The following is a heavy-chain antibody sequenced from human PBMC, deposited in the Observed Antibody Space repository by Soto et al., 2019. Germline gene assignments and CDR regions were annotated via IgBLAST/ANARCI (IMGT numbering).Heavy chain of an antibody. D-gene: IGHD2-21*01. CDR2: IKQDGSEK. V-gene: IGHV3-7*03. CDR1: GFTFSNDW. CDR3: AREDLLWWLDH. J-gene: IGHJ5*02. Sequence: LRLSCAASGFTFSNDWMTWVRQAPGKGLEWVANIKQDGSEKYYVDSVRGRSTISRDNAKDSLYLQMNSLRAEDTAVYYCAREDLLWWLDHWGQGTLVTVSS.